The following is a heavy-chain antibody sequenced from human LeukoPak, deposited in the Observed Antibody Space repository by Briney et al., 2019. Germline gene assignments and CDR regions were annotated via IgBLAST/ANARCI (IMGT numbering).Heavy chain of an antibody. CDR1: GGSISRYY. D-gene: IGHD1-1*01. J-gene: IGHJ6*03. CDR2: ISDSGTT. V-gene: IGHV4-59*01. Sequence: SETLSLTCTVSGGSISRYYWSWIRQPPGKGLEWFGYISDSGTTNYNPSLKSRVTISVDTSKKQFSLKLSSVTAADTAVYYCARVSWFPGTSYYYMDVWGKGTTVTVSS. CDR3: ARVSWFPGTSYYYMDV.